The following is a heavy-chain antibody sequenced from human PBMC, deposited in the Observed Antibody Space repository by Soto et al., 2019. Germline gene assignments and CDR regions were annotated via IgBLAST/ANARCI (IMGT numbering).Heavy chain of an antibody. D-gene: IGHD6-19*01. CDR1: EFTFSNYA. Sequence: LSISCEASEFTFSNYAMSWVRQAPGKGLEWVAVITYNGGTKYYADSVKGRFTISRDNSKNTLYLQMNSLRAEDTAVYYCAREIWSWLAPVLDYWGQGTLVTVSS. J-gene: IGHJ4*02. CDR2: ITYNGGTK. V-gene: IGHV3-23*01. CDR3: AREIWSWLAPVLDY.